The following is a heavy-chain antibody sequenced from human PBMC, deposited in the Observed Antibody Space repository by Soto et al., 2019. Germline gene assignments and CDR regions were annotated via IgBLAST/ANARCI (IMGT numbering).Heavy chain of an antibody. CDR2: INQDGSQK. D-gene: IGHD3-3*01. CDR1: AFPFTTYW. J-gene: IGHJ4*02. CDR3: ASGAIFGVVLWYFDY. Sequence: EVLLVESGGGLVQPGGSLRLSCAASAFPFTTYWMNWVRQAPGKGLEWVANINQDGSQKYYVDSVKGRFTISRDNAKNSLYLQMNSLRAEDTAIYYCASGAIFGVVLWYFDYWGQGALVTVSS. V-gene: IGHV3-7*01.